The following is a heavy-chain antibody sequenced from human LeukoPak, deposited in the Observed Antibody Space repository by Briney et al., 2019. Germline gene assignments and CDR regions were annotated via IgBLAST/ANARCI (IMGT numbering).Heavy chain of an antibody. CDR1: GFTFSSYA. J-gene: IGHJ6*02. Sequence: PGGSLRLSCAASGFTFSSYAMSWVRQAPGKGLEWVSAISGSGGSTYYADSVKGRFTISRDNSKNTLYLQMNSLGAEDTAVYYCARHLGIAVAAYYYYYYGMDVWGQGTTVTVSS. D-gene: IGHD6-19*01. CDR3: ARHLGIAVAAYYYYYYGMDV. CDR2: ISGSGGST. V-gene: IGHV3-23*01.